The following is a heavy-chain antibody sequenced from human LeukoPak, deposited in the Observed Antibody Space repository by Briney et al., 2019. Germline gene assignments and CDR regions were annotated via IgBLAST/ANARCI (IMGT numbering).Heavy chain of an antibody. J-gene: IGHJ4*02. V-gene: IGHV3-30*02. CDR1: GFTFSNYW. CDR2: IRYDGSNK. Sequence: GGSLRLSCAVSGFTFSNYWMNWVRQAPGKGLEWVAFIRYDGSNKYYADSVKGRFTISRDNSKNTLYLQMNSLRAEDTAVYYCAKRRDIVVVPAVSDYWGQGTLVTVSS. D-gene: IGHD2-2*01. CDR3: AKRRDIVVVPAVSDY.